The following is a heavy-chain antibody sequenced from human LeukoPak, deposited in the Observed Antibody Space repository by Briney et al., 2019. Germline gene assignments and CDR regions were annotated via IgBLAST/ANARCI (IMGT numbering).Heavy chain of an antibody. V-gene: IGHV3-23*01. CDR2: ISGSGGST. CDR1: GFTFSTYA. Sequence: GGSLRLSCAASGFTFSTYAMSWVRQAPGKGLEWVSAISGSGGSTNYADSVKGRFTISRDNSKNTLYLQMNSLRAEDTAVYYCAKDLEYYNFWSGQDYWGQGTLVTVSS. D-gene: IGHD3-3*01. CDR3: AKDLEYYNFWSGQDY. J-gene: IGHJ4*02.